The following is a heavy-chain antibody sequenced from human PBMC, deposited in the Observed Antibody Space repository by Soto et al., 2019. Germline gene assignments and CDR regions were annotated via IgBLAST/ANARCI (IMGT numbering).Heavy chain of an antibody. J-gene: IGHJ6*02. CDR2: LYSGGNT. CDR3: ARDQRDGNSWPSSDYHYGMDV. Sequence: GSLRLSCAVSGFTVSSNYMSWVRQAPGQGLEWVSSLYSGGNTYYADSVKGRFILSRDNSRNTLYFEMNGLRAEDTAVYYCARDQRDGNSWPSSDYHYGMDVWGQGTTVTVSS. CDR1: GFTVSSNY. D-gene: IGHD3-10*01. V-gene: IGHV3-53*01.